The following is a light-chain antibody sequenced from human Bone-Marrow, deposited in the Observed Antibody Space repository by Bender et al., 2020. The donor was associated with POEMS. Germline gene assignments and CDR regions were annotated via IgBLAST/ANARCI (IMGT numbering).Light chain of an antibody. CDR1: GTDVGGYNL. CDR3: SSYAGSNNWV. V-gene: IGLV2-14*02. J-gene: IGLJ3*02. Sequence: QSALTQPASVSGSPGQSIAISCSGTGTDVGGYNLVSWYQRHPGKAPKLMIYEDNKRPSGVSNRFSGSKSGNTASLTVSGLQAEDEADYYCSSYAGSNNWVFGGGTKLTVL. CDR2: EDN.